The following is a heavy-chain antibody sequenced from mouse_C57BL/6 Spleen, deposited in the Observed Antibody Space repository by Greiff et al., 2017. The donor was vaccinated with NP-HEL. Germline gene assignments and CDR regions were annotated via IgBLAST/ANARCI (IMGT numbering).Heavy chain of an antibody. D-gene: IGHD2-1*01. V-gene: IGHV2-9-1*01. J-gene: IGHJ4*01. Sequence: VKLMESGPGLVAPSQSLSITCTVSGFSLTSYAISWVRQPPGKGLEWLGVIWTGGGTNYNSALKSRLSISKDNSKSQVFLKMNSLQTDDTARYDCARNGIYYGNYVGAMDYWGQGTSVTVSS. CDR2: IWTGGGT. CDR3: ARNGIYYGNYVGAMDY. CDR1: GFSLTSYA.